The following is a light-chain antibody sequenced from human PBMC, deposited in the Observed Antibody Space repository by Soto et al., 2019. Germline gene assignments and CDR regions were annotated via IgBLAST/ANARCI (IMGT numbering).Light chain of an antibody. V-gene: IGLV2-11*01. CDR2: GVT. J-gene: IGLJ1*01. Sequence: QSALTQPRSVSGSPGQSVTISCTGTSSDVGGYNYVSWYQQHPGKAPKLMIYGVTKRPSGVPDRFSGSKSGTSASLAITGLQAEDEADYYCQSYDSSLSGYVFGTGTKVTV. CDR3: QSYDSSLSGYV. CDR1: SSDVGGYNY.